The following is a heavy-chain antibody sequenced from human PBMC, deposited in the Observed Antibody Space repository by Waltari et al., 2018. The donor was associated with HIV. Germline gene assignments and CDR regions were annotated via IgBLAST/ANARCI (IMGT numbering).Heavy chain of an antibody. V-gene: IGHV3-53*01. CDR3: ARGFGCGGDCYYFDY. CDR2: IYSGGST. CDR1: GFSVSSHY. J-gene: IGHJ4*02. Sequence: EGQLLESGGGLIQPGGSLRLSCAASGFSVSSHYRSWVCLGPGKGLEWVSVIYSGGSTYYADSVKGRFTISRDNSKNTLYLQMNSLRAEDTAVYYCARGFGCGGDCYYFDYWGQGTLVTVSS. D-gene: IGHD2-21*02.